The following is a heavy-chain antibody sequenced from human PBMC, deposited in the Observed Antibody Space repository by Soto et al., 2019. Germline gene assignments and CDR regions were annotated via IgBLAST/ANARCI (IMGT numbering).Heavy chain of an antibody. D-gene: IGHD4-17*01. Sequence: ASETLSLTCTVSGGSISSYYWSWIRQPPGKGLEWIGYIYYSGSTNYNPSLKSRVTISVDTSKNQFSLKLSSVTAADTAVYYCARRRGDYGVENWFDPWGQGTLVTVSS. J-gene: IGHJ5*02. CDR3: ARRRGDYGVENWFDP. V-gene: IGHV4-59*01. CDR2: IYYSGST. CDR1: GGSISSYY.